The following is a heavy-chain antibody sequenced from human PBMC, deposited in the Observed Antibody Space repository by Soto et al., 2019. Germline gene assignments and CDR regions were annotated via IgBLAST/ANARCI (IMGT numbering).Heavy chain of an antibody. CDR3: VRDLWGFES. Sequence: EVQLVESGGGLVQPGGSLRLSCSASGFTISSYAMHWVRQAPGKGLESVSVTYSKAGSTHYADSVRGRFTISTDNSKNTLNLQMSSLRAEDTAVYYCVRDLWGFESWGQGTLVTVSS. V-gene: IGHV3-64D*08. CDR2: TYSKAGST. J-gene: IGHJ4*02. D-gene: IGHD3-16*01. CDR1: GFTISSYA.